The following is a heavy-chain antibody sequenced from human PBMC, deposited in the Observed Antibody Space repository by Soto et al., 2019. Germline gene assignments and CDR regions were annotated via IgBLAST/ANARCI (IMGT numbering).Heavy chain of an antibody. Sequence: EVQLLESGGGLVQPGGSLRLSCAASGFTFSSYAMSWVRQAPGKGLEWVSAISGSGDSTYYADSVKGRFTISRDNSKNTLYLQMNSLRAEDTAVYYCAKGEMYSSGWYDYWGQGTLVTVSS. CDR2: ISGSGDST. J-gene: IGHJ4*02. V-gene: IGHV3-23*01. CDR1: GFTFSSYA. D-gene: IGHD6-19*01. CDR3: AKGEMYSSGWYDY.